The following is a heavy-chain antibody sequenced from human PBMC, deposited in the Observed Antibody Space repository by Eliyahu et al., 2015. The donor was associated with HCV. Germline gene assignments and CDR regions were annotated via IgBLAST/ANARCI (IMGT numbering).Heavy chain of an antibody. CDR3: ARGTYDSSGSKNFDY. J-gene: IGHJ4*02. D-gene: IGHD3-22*01. CDR2: INHSGST. CDR1: XGSFXGSY. Sequence: QVQLQQWGAGLLKPSETLSLTXXVXXGSFXGSYWSWIRQPPGKGLEWIGEINHSGSTNYNPSLKSRVTISVDTSKNQFSLKLSSVTAADTAVYYCARGTYDSSGSKNFDYWGQGTLVTVSS. V-gene: IGHV4-34*01.